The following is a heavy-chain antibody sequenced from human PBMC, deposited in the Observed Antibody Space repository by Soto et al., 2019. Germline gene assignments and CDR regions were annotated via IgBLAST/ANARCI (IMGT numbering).Heavy chain of an antibody. CDR2: MNPNSGNT. CDR3: AIVVGYYGSVSYDWVDP. CDR1: GYTLTTYD. D-gene: IGHD3-10*01. V-gene: IGHV1-8*01. Sequence: ASVKVSCKASGYTLTTYDINWVRQATGQGLEWMGWMNPNSGNTGYAQKFQGRVTMTRNTSLSTAYMELSSLRSEDTAVYYCAIVVGYYGSVSYDWVDPWGQGTLVTVSS. J-gene: IGHJ5*02.